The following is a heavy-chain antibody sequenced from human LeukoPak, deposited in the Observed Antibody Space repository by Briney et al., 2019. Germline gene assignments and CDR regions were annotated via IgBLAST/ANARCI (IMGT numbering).Heavy chain of an antibody. CDR1: GRTFSSYA. V-gene: IGHV1-69*01. Sequence: SVKVSCKASGRTFSSYAISWVRQAPGQGLEWMGGIIPIFGTANYAQKFQGRVTITADESTSTAYMELSSLRSEDTAVYYCAREGTQLAHFDYWGQGTLVTVSS. CDR3: AREGTQLAHFDY. D-gene: IGHD6-13*01. J-gene: IGHJ4*02. CDR2: IIPIFGTA.